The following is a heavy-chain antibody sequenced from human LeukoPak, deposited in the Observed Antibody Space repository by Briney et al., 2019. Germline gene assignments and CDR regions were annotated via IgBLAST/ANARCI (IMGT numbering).Heavy chain of an antibody. Sequence: SETLSLTCTVSGGSISSYYWSWIRQPPGKGLEWIGYIYYSGSTNYNPSLKSRVTISVDTSKNQFSLKLSSVTAADTAVYYCAGAGALEARLWYYYYGMDVWGQGTTVTVSS. CDR2: IYYSGST. CDR3: AGAGALEARLWYYYYGMDV. J-gene: IGHJ6*02. CDR1: GGSISSYY. D-gene: IGHD2-21*01. V-gene: IGHV4-59*12.